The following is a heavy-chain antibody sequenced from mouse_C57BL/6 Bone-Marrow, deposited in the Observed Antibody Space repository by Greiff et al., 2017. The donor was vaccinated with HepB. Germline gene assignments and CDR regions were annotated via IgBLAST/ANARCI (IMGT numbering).Heavy chain of an antibody. J-gene: IGHJ3*01. V-gene: IGHV1-18*01. CDR1: GYTFTDYN. CDR2: INPNNGGT. Sequence: EVQLQQSGPELVKPGASVKIPCKASGYTFTDYNMDWVKQSHGKSLEWIGDINPNNGGTIYNQKFKGKAKLTVDKSSSTAYMELRSLTSEDTAVYYCARVLLRYPAWFAYWGQGTLVTVSA. CDR3: ARVLLRYPAWFAY. D-gene: IGHD1-1*01.